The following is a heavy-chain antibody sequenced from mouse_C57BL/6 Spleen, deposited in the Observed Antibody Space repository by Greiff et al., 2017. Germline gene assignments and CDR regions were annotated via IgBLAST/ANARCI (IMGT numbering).Heavy chain of an antibody. Sequence: VQLQQSGPELVKPGASVKISCKASGYAFSSSWMNWVKQRPGTGLEWIGRIYPGDGDTNYNGKFKGKARLTADKSSSTAYMQLSSLTSEDSSVYFCARGGLHYDFDYWGQGTTLTVSS. D-gene: IGHD1-2*01. CDR3: ARGGLHYDFDY. CDR1: GYAFSSSW. V-gene: IGHV1-82*01. J-gene: IGHJ2*01. CDR2: IYPGDGDT.